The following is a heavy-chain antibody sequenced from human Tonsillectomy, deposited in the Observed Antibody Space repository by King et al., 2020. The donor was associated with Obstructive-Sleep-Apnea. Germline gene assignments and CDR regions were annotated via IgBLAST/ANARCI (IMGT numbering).Heavy chain of an antibody. V-gene: IGHV5-51*01. J-gene: IGHJ4*02. D-gene: IGHD5-24*01. CDR2: IYPGDPDV. CDR1: EYNFASYW. Sequence: QLVQSGAEVKKPGESLKISCKGSEYNFASYWIAWVRQMPGKGLEWMGIIYPGDPDVRSSPAFEGQVTLSVDKSSATAYLQWRRLKASDTAMYYCARVEMTTKGPWHYFYYWGQGTLVTVSS. CDR3: ARVEMTTKGPWHYFYY.